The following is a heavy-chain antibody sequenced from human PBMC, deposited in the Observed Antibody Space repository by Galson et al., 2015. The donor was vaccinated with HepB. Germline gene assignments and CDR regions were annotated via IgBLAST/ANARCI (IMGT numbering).Heavy chain of an antibody. J-gene: IGHJ4*02. V-gene: IGHV3-23*01. CDR2: IRTGGTGT. D-gene: IGHD5/OR15-5a*01. CDR1: GFTFSSFA. CDR3: AIYAATGGGFDH. Sequence: SLRLSCAASGFTFSSFAMHWVRQAPGKGLEWVSAIRTGGTGTYYGDSVKGRFTISRDNSRSTLYLQINSLRGEDTAVYYCAIYAATGGGFDHWGQGTLVTVSS.